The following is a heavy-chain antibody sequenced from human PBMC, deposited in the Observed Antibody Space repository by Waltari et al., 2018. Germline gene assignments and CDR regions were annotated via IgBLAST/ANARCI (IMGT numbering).Heavy chain of an antibody. CDR2: VHYGGST. D-gene: IGHD3-10*01. J-gene: IGHJ3*01. V-gene: IGHV4-59*01. Sequence: QVHLHESGPGLVRPSETLSLTCGVSGGSINNYYWNWIRQTPGKGLGWIGYVHYGGSTDYNPSLKGRVTMSLYTSRNQFSLRLQSVTAADTAVYYCARGTAYYRPADVFEFWGQGTTVIVSS. CDR3: ARGTAYYRPADVFEF. CDR1: GGSINNYY.